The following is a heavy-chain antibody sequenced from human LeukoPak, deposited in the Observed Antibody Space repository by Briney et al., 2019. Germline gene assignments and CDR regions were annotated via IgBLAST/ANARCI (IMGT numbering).Heavy chain of an antibody. D-gene: IGHD2-21*02. CDR3: AKEKTAYCGGDCYSSSMRAFDI. CDR2: ISWNSGSI. J-gene: IGHJ3*02. CDR1: GFTFDDYG. Sequence: GGSLRLSCAASGFTFDDYGMSWVRQAPGKGLEWVSGISWNSGSIGYADSVKGRFTISRDNAKNSLYLQMNSLRAEDMALYYCAKEKTAYCGGDCYSSSMRAFDIWGQGTMVTVSS. V-gene: IGHV3-9*03.